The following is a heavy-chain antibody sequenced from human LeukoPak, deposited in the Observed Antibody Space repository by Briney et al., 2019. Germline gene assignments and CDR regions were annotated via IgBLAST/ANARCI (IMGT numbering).Heavy chain of an antibody. CDR1: GGSISSGDYY. CDR2: IYYSGST. D-gene: IGHD2-2*01. V-gene: IGHV4-30-4*02. CDR3: ARVASMNAFEI. J-gene: IGHJ3*02. Sequence: SETLSLTCTVPGGSISSGDYYWSWFRQPPGKGLEWIGQIYYSGSTYDNPSLQSRVTISVDTSKNQFYLKLSSVTAADTAVYYCARVASMNAFEIWGQGTMVTVSS.